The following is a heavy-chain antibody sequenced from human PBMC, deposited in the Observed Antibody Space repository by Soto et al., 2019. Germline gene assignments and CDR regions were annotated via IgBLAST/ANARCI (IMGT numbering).Heavy chain of an antibody. CDR1: GFTFSSYG. CDR3: ARVWCSGGSCYGAFDI. Sequence: GGSLRLSCAASGFTFSSYGMHWVRQAPGKGLEWVAVIWYDGSNKYYADSVKGRFTISRDNSKNTLYLQMNSLRAEDTAVYYWARVWCSGGSCYGAFDIWGQGTTVTVSS. D-gene: IGHD2-15*01. V-gene: IGHV3-33*01. CDR2: IWYDGSNK. J-gene: IGHJ3*02.